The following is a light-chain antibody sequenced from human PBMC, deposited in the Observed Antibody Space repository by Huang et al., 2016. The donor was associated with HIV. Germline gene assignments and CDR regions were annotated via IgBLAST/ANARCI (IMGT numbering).Light chain of an antibody. CDR1: PGISTS. CDR3: QQLRSYPLT. CDR2: DAA. J-gene: IGKJ4*01. Sequence: IHLTQSPPSLSASLGNRVTITCLASPGISTSLAWYQQKPGKAPNLLIFDAATLRSGVPSRFSGSRSGTVFTLSISSLQPEDFATYYCQQLRSYPLTFGGGTKVEIK. V-gene: IGKV1-9*01.